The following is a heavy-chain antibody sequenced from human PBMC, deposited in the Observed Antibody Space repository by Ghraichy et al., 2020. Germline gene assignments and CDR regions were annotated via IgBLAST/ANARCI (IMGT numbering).Heavy chain of an antibody. CDR2: IHQRGST. Sequence: CAVYGGSFSDHYWSWIRQPPGKGLEWIGEIHQRGSTNYKSSLQSRITMSVDSSRSQFSLRLSSVTAADTAVYYCARRPGDPSAYRMDVWGQGITVRVSS. CDR1: GGSFSDHY. D-gene: IGHD2-21*01. V-gene: IGHV4-34*01. CDR3: ARRPGDPSAYRMDV. J-gene: IGHJ6*02.